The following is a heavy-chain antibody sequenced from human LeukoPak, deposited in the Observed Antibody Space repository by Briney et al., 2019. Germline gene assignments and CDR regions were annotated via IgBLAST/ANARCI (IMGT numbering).Heavy chain of an antibody. J-gene: IGHJ4*02. CDR3: ARVDHSNYAY. V-gene: IGHV3-7*02. D-gene: IGHD4-11*01. Sequence: GGSLRLSCTASGFSFSSYWMSWLRQAPGKGLEWVASIKQDGSEKFYVDSVKGRFTISKDNSKNSLYLQMSSLRAEDTAVYYCARVDHSNYAYWGQGTLVTVSS. CDR1: GFSFSSYW. CDR2: IKQDGSEK.